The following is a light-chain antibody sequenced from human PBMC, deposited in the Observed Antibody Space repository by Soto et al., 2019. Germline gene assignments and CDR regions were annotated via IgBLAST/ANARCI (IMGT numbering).Light chain of an antibody. CDR2: EVS. Sequence: ALTQPPSASGSPGQSVTISCTGTSSDVGGYNYVSWYQQHPGKAPKLMIYEVSKRPSGVPDRFSGSKSGNTASLTVSGLQAEDEADYYCSSYTGSNNLGVFGTGTKVTVL. V-gene: IGLV2-8*01. CDR3: SSYTGSNNLGV. J-gene: IGLJ1*01. CDR1: SSDVGGYNY.